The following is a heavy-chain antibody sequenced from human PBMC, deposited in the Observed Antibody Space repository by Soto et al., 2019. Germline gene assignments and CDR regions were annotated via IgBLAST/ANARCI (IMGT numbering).Heavy chain of an antibody. V-gene: IGHV4-4*02. CDR2: IYHSGST. CDR3: AGGKGKMWGQSNWFDP. D-gene: IGHD3-16*01. J-gene: IGHJ5*02. CDR1: GGSISSSNW. Sequence: QVQLQESGPGLVKPSGTLSLTCAVSGGSISSSNWWSWVRQPPGKGLEWIGEIYHSGSTNYNPSLKSRVTISVDKSKKQFSLKLSSVTAADTAVYYGAGGKGKMWGQSNWFDPWGQGTLVTVSS.